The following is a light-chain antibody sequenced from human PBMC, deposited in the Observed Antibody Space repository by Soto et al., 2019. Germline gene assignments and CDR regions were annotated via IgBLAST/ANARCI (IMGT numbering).Light chain of an antibody. CDR2: DAS. V-gene: IGKV3D-20*02. CDR1: QTVRNNY. Sequence: EFVLTQSPGTLSLSPGERSTLSFRSSQTVRNNYLAWYQQKPGQAPRLLIFDASSRAIGIPDRFRGSGSGTDFTLTISRLDPEDFAIYYCHQRQSWPRKFGQGTKVDI. J-gene: IGKJ1*01. CDR3: HQRQSWPRK.